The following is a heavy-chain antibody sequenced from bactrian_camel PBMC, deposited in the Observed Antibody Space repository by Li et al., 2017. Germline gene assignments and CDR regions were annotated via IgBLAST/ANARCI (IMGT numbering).Heavy chain of an antibody. Sequence: VQLVESGGGSVRDGGSLTLSCEVKHTPTSRGVCMGWFRQAPGGEREGVATIWSGRSSTYYAESVKGRFTISRENSKNTLYLQMNSLKPEDTAMYYCAAGRRRYDRSYCTAQTNDHNDWGQGTQVTVS. CDR1: HTPTSRGV. D-gene: IGHD3*01. J-gene: IGHJ4*01. V-gene: IGHV3-3*01. CDR2: IWSGRSST. CDR3: AAGRRRYDRSYCTAQTNDHND.